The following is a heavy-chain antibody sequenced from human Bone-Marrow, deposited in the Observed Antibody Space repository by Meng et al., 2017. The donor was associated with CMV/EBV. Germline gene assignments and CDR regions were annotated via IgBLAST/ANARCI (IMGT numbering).Heavy chain of an antibody. D-gene: IGHD3-22*01. Sequence: LTELSMHWVRQAPGKGLEWMGGFDPEDGETIYAQKFQGRVTMTEDTSTDTAYMELSSLRSEDTAVYYCATGRYYYDSSGYHPNGFDYWGQGTLVTVSS. CDR3: ATGRYYYDSSGYHPNGFDY. V-gene: IGHV1-24*01. CDR1: LTELS. CDR2: FDPEDGET. J-gene: IGHJ4*02.